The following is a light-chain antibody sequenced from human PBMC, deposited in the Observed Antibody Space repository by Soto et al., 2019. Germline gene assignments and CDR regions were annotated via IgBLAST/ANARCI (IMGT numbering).Light chain of an antibody. CDR3: QQANSFPPT. J-gene: IGKJ2*01. Sequence: DIQMTQSPSSVSASVGDRVTISCRASQGIASSLAWYQHKPGKAPKLLIYAASYLQGGVPSRFSGSGSRTDFTLTISSLQTEDFATYYCQQANSFPPTFGQGTKLEIK. CDR2: AAS. V-gene: IGKV1-12*01. CDR1: QGIASS.